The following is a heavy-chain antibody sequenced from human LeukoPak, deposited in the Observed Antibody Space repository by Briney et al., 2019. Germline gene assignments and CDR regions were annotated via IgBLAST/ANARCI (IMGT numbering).Heavy chain of an antibody. V-gene: IGHV3-20*04. CDR2: INWNGGST. CDR3: ARGTAGVEFDY. CDR1: GFTFDDYG. D-gene: IGHD3-10*01. Sequence: GGSLRLSCAASGFTFDDYGMSWVRQAPGKGLEWVSGINWNGGSTGYADSVKGRFTISRDNTKNSLYLQMNSLRAEDTALYYCARGTAGVEFDYWGQGTLVTVSS. J-gene: IGHJ4*02.